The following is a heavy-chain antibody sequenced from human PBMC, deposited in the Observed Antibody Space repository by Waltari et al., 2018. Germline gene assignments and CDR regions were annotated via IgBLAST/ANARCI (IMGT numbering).Heavy chain of an antibody. CDR1: GFTVGRYA. CDR2: IWYDGSYK. V-gene: IGHV3-33*06. D-gene: IGHD2-8*02. CDR3: AKDGSASRLVRYYLDS. Sequence: QVQLVESGGGVVQPGRSLRLSCAASGFTVGRYALHWVRQAPGKGLEWVAVIWYDGSYKFYADSVKGRFSISRDNPKNTLHLQMDSLRAEDSAIYYCAKDGSASRLVRYYLDSWGPGTLVTVSS. J-gene: IGHJ4*02.